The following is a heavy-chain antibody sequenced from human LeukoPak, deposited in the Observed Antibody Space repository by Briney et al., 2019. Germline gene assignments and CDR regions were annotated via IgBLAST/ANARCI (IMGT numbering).Heavy chain of an antibody. V-gene: IGHV3-30*04. Sequence: GGSLRLSCAASGFTFSSYAMHWVRQAPGKVLEWVAVISYDGSNKYYADSVKGRFTISRDNSKNTLYLQMNSLRAEDTAVYYCAREGEEITIFGVVLDYFDYWGQGTLVTVSS. CDR3: AREGEEITIFGVVLDYFDY. J-gene: IGHJ4*02. D-gene: IGHD3-3*01. CDR1: GFTFSSYA. CDR2: ISYDGSNK.